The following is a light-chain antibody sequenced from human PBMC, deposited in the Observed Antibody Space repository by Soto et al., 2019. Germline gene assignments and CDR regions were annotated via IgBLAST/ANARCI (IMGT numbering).Light chain of an antibody. CDR3: QQYGGSPRT. V-gene: IGKV3-20*01. CDR2: GAS. Sequence: EIVLTQSPGTLSLSPGERATLSCRASQSVSSNYLAWYQQKPGQAPRLLIYGASSRATGIPDRFNGSGSGTEFTLTISRLEPEDFAVYYCQQYGGSPRTFGQGTKVEIK. CDR1: QSVSSNY. J-gene: IGKJ1*01.